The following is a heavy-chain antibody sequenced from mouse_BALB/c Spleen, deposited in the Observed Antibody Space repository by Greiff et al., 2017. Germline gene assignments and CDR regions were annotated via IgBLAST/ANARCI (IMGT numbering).Heavy chain of an antibody. Sequence: DVQLVESGGGLVQPGGSRKLSCAASGFTFSSFGMHWVRQAPEKGLEWVAYISSGSSTIYYADTVKGRFTISRDNPKNTLFLQMTSLRSEDTAMYYCARDLYWYFDVWGAGTTVTVSS. V-gene: IGHV5-17*02. J-gene: IGHJ1*01. CDR1: GFTFSSFG. CDR3: ARDLYWYFDV. CDR2: ISSGSSTI.